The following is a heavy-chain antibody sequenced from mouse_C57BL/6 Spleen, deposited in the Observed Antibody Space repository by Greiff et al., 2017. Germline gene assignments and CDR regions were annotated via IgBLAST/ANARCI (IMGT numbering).Heavy chain of an antibody. CDR1: GYTFTSYW. J-gene: IGHJ4*01. V-gene: IGHV1-55*01. CDR2: IYPGSGST. Sequence: QVQLQQPGAELVKPGASVKMSCKASGYTFTSYWITWVKQRPGQGLEWIGDIYPGSGSTNYNEKFKSKATLTVDTSSSPAYMQLSSLTSEDSAVYYCARRGFYYGSSDYAMDYWGQGTSVTVSS. D-gene: IGHD1-1*01. CDR3: ARRGFYYGSSDYAMDY.